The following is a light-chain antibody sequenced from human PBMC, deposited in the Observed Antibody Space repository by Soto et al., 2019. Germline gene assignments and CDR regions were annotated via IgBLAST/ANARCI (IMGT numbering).Light chain of an antibody. CDR2: GAS. Sequence: IQLTQSLSSLSASVGDRVTISCRASQGIANFLAWYQQKPGKAPKLLIYGASTLQSGVPSRFSGSGSGTDFTLTISSLQPEDFATYYCQQLNSFNIPFGPGTKVDIK. V-gene: IGKV1-9*01. CDR3: QQLNSFNIP. CDR1: QGIANF. J-gene: IGKJ3*01.